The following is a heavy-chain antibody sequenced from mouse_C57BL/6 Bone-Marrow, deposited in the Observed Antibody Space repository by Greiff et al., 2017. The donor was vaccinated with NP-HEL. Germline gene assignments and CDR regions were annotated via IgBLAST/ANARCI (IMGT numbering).Heavy chain of an antibody. CDR1: GFTFSSYG. J-gene: IGHJ1*03. CDR2: ISSGGSYT. Sequence: EVMLVESGGDLVKPGGSLKLSCAASGFTFSSYGMSWVRQTPDKRLEWVATISSGGSYTYYPDSVKGRFTISRDNAKTTLYLQMSSLKSEDTAMYYCARHPYDYGYFDVWGTGTTVTVSS. CDR3: ARHPYDYGYFDV. V-gene: IGHV5-6*01. D-gene: IGHD2-3*01.